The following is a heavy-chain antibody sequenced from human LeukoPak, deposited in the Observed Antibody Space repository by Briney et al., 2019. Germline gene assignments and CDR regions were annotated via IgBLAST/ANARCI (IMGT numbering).Heavy chain of an antibody. V-gene: IGHV4-59*01. Sequence: SETLSLTCTVSGGSISSYYWSWIRQPPGKGLEWIGYIYYSGNTNYNPSLKSRVTISVDTSKNQFSLKLSSVTAADTAVYYCAHHYDSSGYYSLYGDAFDIWGQGTMVTVSS. CDR3: AHHYDSSGYYSLYGDAFDI. CDR1: GGSISSYY. D-gene: IGHD3-22*01. J-gene: IGHJ3*02. CDR2: IYYSGNT.